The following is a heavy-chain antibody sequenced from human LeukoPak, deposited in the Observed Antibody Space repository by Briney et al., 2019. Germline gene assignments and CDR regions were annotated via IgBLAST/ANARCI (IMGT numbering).Heavy chain of an antibody. CDR1: GLTFSSSA. V-gene: IGHV3-23*01. J-gene: IGHJ4*02. CDR2: IDDSGKTT. CDR3: AKIATWTYFDS. D-gene: IGHD3/OR15-3a*01. Sequence: GGSLRLSCAASGLTFSSSAMSWVRQAPGKGLGWVSDIDDSGKTTHYADSVKGRFTISRDNSKYTLYLQLTSLRVDDTAVYYCAKIATWTYFDSWGQGTQVTVSS.